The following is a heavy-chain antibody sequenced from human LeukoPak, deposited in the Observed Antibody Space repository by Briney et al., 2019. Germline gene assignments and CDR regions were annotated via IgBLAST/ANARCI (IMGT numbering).Heavy chain of an antibody. D-gene: IGHD6-6*01. CDR1: GFTFSSYS. CDR2: ISSSSSYI. Sequence: GGSLRLSCAASGFTFSSYSMNWVRQAPGKGLEWVSSISSSSSYIYYADSVKGRFTISRDNAKNSLYLQMNSLRAEDTAVYYCARPSSPYDGSSKEIYFDYWGQGTLVTVSS. CDR3: ARPSSPYDGSSKEIYFDY. V-gene: IGHV3-21*01. J-gene: IGHJ4*02.